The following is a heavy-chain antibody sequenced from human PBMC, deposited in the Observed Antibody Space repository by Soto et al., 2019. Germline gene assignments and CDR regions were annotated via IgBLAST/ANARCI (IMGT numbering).Heavy chain of an antibody. CDR3: AREGQQLRNFDY. CDR1: GYTFTSYC. CDR2: ISAYNGNT. V-gene: IGHV1-18*04. J-gene: IGHJ4*02. Sequence: ASVKVSCKASGYTFTSYCISWVRQAPGQGLECMGWISAYNGNTNYAQKLQGRVTMTTDTSTSTAYMELRSLRSDDTAVYYCAREGQQLRNFDYWGQGTLVTVSS. D-gene: IGHD6-13*01.